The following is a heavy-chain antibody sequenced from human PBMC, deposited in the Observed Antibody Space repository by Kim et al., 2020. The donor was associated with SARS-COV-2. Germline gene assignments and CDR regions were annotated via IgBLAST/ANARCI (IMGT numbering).Heavy chain of an antibody. CDR1: GFTFSSYG. J-gene: IGHJ6*02. D-gene: IGHD3-22*01. V-gene: IGHV3-30*18. CDR3: AKESHYYDSSGYGYYYGMDV. Sequence: GGSLRLSCAASGFTFSSYGMHWVRQAPGKGLEWVAVISYDGSNKYYADSVKGRFTISRDNSKNTLYLQMNSLRAEDTAVYYCAKESHYYDSSGYGYYYGMDVWGQGTTVTVSS. CDR2: ISYDGSNK.